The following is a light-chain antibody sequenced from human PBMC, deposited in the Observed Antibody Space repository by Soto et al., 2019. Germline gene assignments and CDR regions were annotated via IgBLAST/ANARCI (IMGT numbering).Light chain of an antibody. CDR1: QSVSSTY. CDR2: GAS. Sequence: IVFKQSPGTLSLNPGERATLSCRASQSVSSTYLAWYQQKPGQAPRLLIYGASTRATGIPDRFSGSGSGTDFTLTISRLEPEDFAVYYCQQYGSSPSITFGQGTRLEI. CDR3: QQYGSSPSIT. J-gene: IGKJ5*01. V-gene: IGKV3-20*01.